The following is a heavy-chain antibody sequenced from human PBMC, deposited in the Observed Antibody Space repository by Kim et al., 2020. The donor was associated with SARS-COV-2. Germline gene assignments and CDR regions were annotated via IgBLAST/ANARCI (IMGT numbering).Heavy chain of an antibody. CDR3: ARDTTTAAADNYYYYGMDV. CDR1: GFTFSDYF. Sequence: GGSLRLSCAASGFTFSDYFMSWIRQAPGKGLEWVSYISSSSTYTNYADSVKGRFTISRDNAKNSLYLQMNSLRAEDTAVYYCARDTTTAAADNYYYYGMDVWGQGTPVTASS. V-gene: IGHV3-11*06. D-gene: IGHD6-13*01. CDR2: ISSSSTYT. J-gene: IGHJ6*02.